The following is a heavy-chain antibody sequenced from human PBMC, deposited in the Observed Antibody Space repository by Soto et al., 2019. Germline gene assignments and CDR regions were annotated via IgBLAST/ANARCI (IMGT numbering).Heavy chain of an antibody. J-gene: IGHJ4*02. V-gene: IGHV1-69*01. CDR3: ARAFPSLVGYPKCVGRRNYHFDL. CDR1: GGTFSSYT. CDR2: IIPVFGTA. Sequence: QVQLVQSGAEVKKPGSSVKLSCKASGGTFSSYTISWVRQAPGQGLEWMGGIIPVFGTAHYAQEFKGRVTITADESTSTAYMELSSLRSEDTAVYRCARAFPSLVGYPKCVGRRNYHFDLWCQGTLVTVSS. D-gene: IGHD2-15*01.